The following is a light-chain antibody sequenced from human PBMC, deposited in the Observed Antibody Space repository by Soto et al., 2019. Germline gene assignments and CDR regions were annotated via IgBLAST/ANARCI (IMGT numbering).Light chain of an antibody. V-gene: IGLV2-14*01. CDR2: DVS. J-gene: IGLJ3*02. Sequence: QSALTQPASVSGSPGQSITISCIGTSSDVGGYNYVSWYQQHPGKAPKLMIYDVSNRPSGVSNRFSGSKSGNTASLTISGLQAEDEADYYCSSYTSSSIGVFGGGTKLTVL. CDR1: SSDVGGYNY. CDR3: SSYTSSSIGV.